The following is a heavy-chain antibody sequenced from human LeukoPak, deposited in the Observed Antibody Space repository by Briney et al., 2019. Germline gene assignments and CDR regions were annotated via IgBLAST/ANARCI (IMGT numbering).Heavy chain of an antibody. CDR2: IYFSGSI. D-gene: IGHD3-10*01. V-gene: IGHV4-4*07. CDR3: ARDSGGATDY. CDR1: GGSVTSDY. Sequence: PSETLSLTCTVSGGSVTSDYWSWIRQPAGKGLEWIGRIYFSGSINYNPSLRSRVAMSVDTSKNQLSLRLSSVTAADTAVYYCARDSGGATDYWGQGTLVTVSS. J-gene: IGHJ4*02.